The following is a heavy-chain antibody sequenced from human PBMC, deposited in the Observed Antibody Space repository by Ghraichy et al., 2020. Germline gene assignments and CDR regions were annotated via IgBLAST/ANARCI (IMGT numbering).Heavy chain of an antibody. CDR3: AKGSAASVHFDF. J-gene: IGHJ4*02. CDR1: GFTFNNYA. V-gene: IGHV3-23*01. CDR2: VAGSGVGT. Sequence: GGSLRLSCAASGFTFNNYAMTWVRQAPGKGLEWVSTVAGSGVGTYYADSVKGRFTISRDNSKNTQYLQMTSLRAEDTAVYYCAKGSAASVHFDFWGQGTQVTVSS. D-gene: IGHD6-25*01.